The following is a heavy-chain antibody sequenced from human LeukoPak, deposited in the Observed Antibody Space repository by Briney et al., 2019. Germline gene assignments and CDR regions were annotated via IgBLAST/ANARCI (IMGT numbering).Heavy chain of an antibody. Sequence: PGGSLRLSCVASGFTFSSYAIRWVRQAPGKGLEWVSVISGNGGSTYYADSVKGRFTISRDNSKNTLYLQMNSLRAEDTAVYYCITGRRVTIFGVVTRGAFDIWGQGTMVTVSS. J-gene: IGHJ3*02. CDR3: ITGRRVTIFGVVTRGAFDI. V-gene: IGHV3-23*01. D-gene: IGHD3-3*01. CDR1: GFTFSSYA. CDR2: ISGNGGST.